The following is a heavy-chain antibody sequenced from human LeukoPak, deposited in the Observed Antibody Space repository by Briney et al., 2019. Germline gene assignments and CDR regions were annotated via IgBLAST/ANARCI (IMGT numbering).Heavy chain of an antibody. CDR3: AKAPLGRCTGAICYSFDY. Sequence: GGSLRLSCAASGFTFNKYAMSWVRQAPGKGLEWVSAISGSDAGTYYADSAKGRFTISRDNSKNTLYLQMNSLRAEDAAVYYCAKAPLGRCTGAICYSFDYWGQGTLVTVSS. V-gene: IGHV3-23*01. CDR1: GFTFNKYA. D-gene: IGHD2-8*02. J-gene: IGHJ4*02. CDR2: ISGSDAGT.